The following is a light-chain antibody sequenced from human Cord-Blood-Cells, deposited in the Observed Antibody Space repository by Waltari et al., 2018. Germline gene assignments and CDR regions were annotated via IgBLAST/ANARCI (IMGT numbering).Light chain of an antibody. CDR3: QTWGTGAWV. V-gene: IGLV4-69*01. J-gene: IGLJ3*02. Sequence: QLVLTQPPSASASLGASVKLTCTLTSGHPSYAIPWHQQQPEKGPRYLMKLNSDGSHSKGDGIPDRFSGSSSGAERYLTISSLQSEDEADYYCQTWGTGAWVFGGGTKLTVL. CDR1: SGHPSYA. CDR2: LNSDGSH.